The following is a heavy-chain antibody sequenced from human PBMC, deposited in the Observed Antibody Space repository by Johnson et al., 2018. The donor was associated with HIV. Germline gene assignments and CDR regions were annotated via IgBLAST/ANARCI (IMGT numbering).Heavy chain of an antibody. CDR3: ARGLNCTNGVCYTWAFDI. CDR1: GFTFSSYG. D-gene: IGHD2-8*01. Sequence: VQLVESGGGVVQPGRSLRLSCAASGFTFSSYGMHWVRQAPGNGLEWVSVIYSGGSTYYADSVKGRFTISIDDSKNTLYLQMNSLRAEETAVYYCARGLNCTNGVCYTWAFDIWGQGTMVTVSS. J-gene: IGHJ3*02. CDR2: IYSGGST. V-gene: IGHV3-NL1*01.